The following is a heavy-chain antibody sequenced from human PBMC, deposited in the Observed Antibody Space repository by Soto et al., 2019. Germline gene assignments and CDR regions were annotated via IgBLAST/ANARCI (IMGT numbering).Heavy chain of an antibody. V-gene: IGHV1-2*04. D-gene: IGHD2-8*01. CDR1: GYSFTDYH. J-gene: IGHJ6*02. Sequence: QVQLVQSGAEVKKPGASVKVSCKASGYSFTDYHIHWVRQAPGQGLEWLGRINPKSGGTSTAQKFQGWVTMTTDTSISTASIELTRLTSDETAIYYCARGDSTDCSNGVCSFFYNHDMDVWGQGTTVTVSS. CDR3: ARGDSTDCSNGVCSFFYNHDMDV. CDR2: INPKSGGT.